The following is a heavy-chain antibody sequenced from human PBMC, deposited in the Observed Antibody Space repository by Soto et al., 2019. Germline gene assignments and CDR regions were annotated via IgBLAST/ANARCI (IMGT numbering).Heavy chain of an antibody. Sequence: GASVKVSCKASGYTFTGYYMHCGRQAPGQGLEWMGWINPNSGGTNYAQKFQGRVTMTRDTSISTAYMELSRLRSDDTAVYYCPRGPEEGYLYHQYYLAHWAQGTLVPVYS. J-gene: IGHJ1*01. CDR2: INPNSGGT. CDR3: PRGPEEGYLYHQYYLAH. D-gene: IGHD3-16*01. V-gene: IGHV1-2*02. CDR1: GYTFTGYY.